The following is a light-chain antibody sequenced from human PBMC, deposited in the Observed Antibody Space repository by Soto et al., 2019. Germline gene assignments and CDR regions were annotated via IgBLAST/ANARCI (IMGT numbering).Light chain of an antibody. CDR1: QSISSY. J-gene: IGKJ2*01. CDR2: AAS. Sequence: IQMTQTPSSLSASVGDRVTITCRASQSISSYLNWYQKKPGKAPKLLIYAASSFKSGVPSRCSGSGSGTDFTLTISSLQPEDSAVYYCQQYGSSPPYTFGQGTKLEIK. CDR3: QQYGSSPPYT. V-gene: IGKV1-39*01.